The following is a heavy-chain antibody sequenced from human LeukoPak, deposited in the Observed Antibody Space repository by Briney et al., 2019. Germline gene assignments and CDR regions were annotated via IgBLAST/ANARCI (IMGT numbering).Heavy chain of an antibody. Sequence: GGSLRLSCAASGFTFSSYAMNWVRQAPGKGLEGVSISGSGGDTYYADSVKGRFTISRDNSKNTLYLQMNSLRAEDTAVYYCAKARGATYGTYYLDYWGQGTLVTVSS. J-gene: IGHJ4*02. CDR1: GFTFSSYA. V-gene: IGHV3-23*01. CDR2: SGSGGDT. D-gene: IGHD4/OR15-4a*01. CDR3: AKARGATYGTYYLDY.